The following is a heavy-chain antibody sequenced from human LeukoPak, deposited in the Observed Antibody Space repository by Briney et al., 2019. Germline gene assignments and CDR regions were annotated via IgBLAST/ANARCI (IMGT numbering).Heavy chain of an antibody. CDR2: IKSKNDGGTT. CDR3: TKYDY. Sequence: RQAXXKGLEWVGRIKSKNDGGTTDFADSVKGRFTISRDDSENTLYLQMNSLKTEDTAIYYCTKYDYWGQGALVTVSS. J-gene: IGHJ4*02. V-gene: IGHV3-15*01.